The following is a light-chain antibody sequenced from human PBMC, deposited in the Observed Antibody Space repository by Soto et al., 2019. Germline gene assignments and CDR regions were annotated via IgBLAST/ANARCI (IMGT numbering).Light chain of an antibody. V-gene: IGKV3-11*01. CDR3: QHRSNWPPTT. CDR1: QSVGTY. CDR2: DTF. Sequence: EIVLTQSPDTLSLSPGERATLSCRASQSVGTYLAWYQQRPGQAPRLLIYDTFKRATGIPARFSGSGSGTDFSLTISSLEPEDFAVYYCQHRSNWPPTTFSQGTRLENK. J-gene: IGKJ5*01.